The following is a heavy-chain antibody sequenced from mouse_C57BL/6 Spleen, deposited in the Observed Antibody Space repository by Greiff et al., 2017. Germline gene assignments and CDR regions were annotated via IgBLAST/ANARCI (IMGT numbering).Heavy chain of an antibody. V-gene: IGHV5-15*01. CDR3: ARQEGYDYHLDD. CDR2: ISNLAYSI. D-gene: IGHD2-4*01. CDR1: GFTFSDYG. J-gene: IGHJ4*01. Sequence: EVMLVESGGGLVQPGGSLKLSCAASGFTFSDYGMAWVRQAPRKGPEWVAFISNLAYSISYADTVTGRFTISRENAKNTLYLEMSSLRSEDTAMYYCARQEGYDYHLDDWGQGTSVTVAS.